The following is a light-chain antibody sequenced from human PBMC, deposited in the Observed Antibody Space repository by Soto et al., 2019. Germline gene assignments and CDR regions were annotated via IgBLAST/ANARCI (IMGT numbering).Light chain of an antibody. Sequence: QSALTQPASVSRSPGQSIAISCIGTSSDVGSDDLVSWYQQHPGKAPILVIYDVNKRPSGASSRFSGSKSGNTASLTISALQAEDEADYYCCSYTRSDTVVFGGGTKLTVL. CDR3: CSYTRSDTVV. J-gene: IGLJ2*01. CDR1: SSDVGSDDL. V-gene: IGLV2-23*02. CDR2: DVN.